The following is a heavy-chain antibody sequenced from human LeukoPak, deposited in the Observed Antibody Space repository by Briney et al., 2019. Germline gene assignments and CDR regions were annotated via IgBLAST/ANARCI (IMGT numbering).Heavy chain of an antibody. V-gene: IGHV3-73*01. CDR2: IRSKANTYAT. CDR3: SAAVGTDFYDYGMDV. CDR1: GFTFGGSA. Sequence: PGGSLKLSCAASGFTFGGSAMHWVRQASGKGREWVGRIRSKANTYATAYAASVKGRFSISRDDSKNTAYLQLNSLKTEDTAVYYCSAAVGTDFYDYGMDVWGQGTTVTVSS. J-gene: IGHJ6*02. D-gene: IGHD6-13*01.